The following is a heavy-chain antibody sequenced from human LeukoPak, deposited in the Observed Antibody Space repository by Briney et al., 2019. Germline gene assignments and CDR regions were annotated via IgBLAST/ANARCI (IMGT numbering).Heavy chain of an antibody. J-gene: IGHJ3*02. CDR2: IYYSGST. V-gene: IGHV4-59*12. D-gene: IGHD3-22*01. Sequence: SETLSLTCTVSGGSISSYYWSWIRQPPGEGLEWIGYIYYSGSTNYNPSLKSRVTISVDTSKNQFSLKLSSVTAADTAVYYCASRDYYYDSSGHAFDIWGQGTMVTVSS. CDR1: GGSISSYY. CDR3: ASRDYYYDSSGHAFDI.